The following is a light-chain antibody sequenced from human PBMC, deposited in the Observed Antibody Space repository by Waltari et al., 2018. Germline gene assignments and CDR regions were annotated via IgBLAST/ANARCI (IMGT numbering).Light chain of an antibody. J-gene: IGKJ5*01. V-gene: IGKV4-1*01. CDR3: QQYYSSPHT. CDR2: WGS. Sequence: DIVMTQSPDSLAVSLGERATINCKSSQSVLHSSNNKNYLAWYRQKPGQPPKLLIYWGSTRESGVPDRISGSGSGTDFTLTISSLQAEDVAVYYCQQYYSSPHTFGLGTRPEIK. CDR1: QSVLHSSNNKNY.